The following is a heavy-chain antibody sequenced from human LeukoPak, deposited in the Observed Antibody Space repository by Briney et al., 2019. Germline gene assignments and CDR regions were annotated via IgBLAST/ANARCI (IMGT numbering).Heavy chain of an antibody. V-gene: IGHV4-34*01. CDR3: ARGFGIAAAGTWYRRSPHWFDP. D-gene: IGHD6-13*01. CDR1: GGSFSGYY. J-gene: IGHJ5*02. CDR2: INHSGST. Sequence: SETLSLTCAVYGGSFSGYYWSWIRQPPGKGLEWIGEINHSGSTNYNPSLKSRVTISVDTSKNQFSLKLSSVTAADTAVYYCARGFGIAAAGTWYRRSPHWFDPWGQGTLVTVSS.